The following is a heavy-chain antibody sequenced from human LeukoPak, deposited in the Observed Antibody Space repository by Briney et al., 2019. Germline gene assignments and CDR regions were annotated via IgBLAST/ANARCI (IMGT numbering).Heavy chain of an antibody. Sequence: SLRLSCAASGFTFSSYGMHWVRQAPGKGLEWVAVISYDGSNKYYADSVKGRFTISRDNSKNTLYLQMNSLRAEDTAVYYCAKESGMVATEVDYWGQGTLVTVSS. J-gene: IGHJ4*02. CDR1: GFTFSSYG. D-gene: IGHD5-12*01. CDR3: AKESGMVATEVDY. V-gene: IGHV3-30*18. CDR2: ISYDGSNK.